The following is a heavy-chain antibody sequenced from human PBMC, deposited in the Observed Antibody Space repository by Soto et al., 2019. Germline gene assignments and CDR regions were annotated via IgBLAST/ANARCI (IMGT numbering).Heavy chain of an antibody. CDR2: IKQDGSEK. J-gene: IGHJ4*02. Sequence: GGSLRLSCAASGLTFSSYWMSWVRQAPGKGLEWVANIKQDGSEKSYVDSVKGRFTISRDNAKNSLYLQMNSLRAEDTAVYYCARIELRFLEWLLQEFDYWGQGTLATVS. V-gene: IGHV3-7*01. CDR1: GLTFSSYW. D-gene: IGHD3-3*01. CDR3: ARIELRFLEWLLQEFDY.